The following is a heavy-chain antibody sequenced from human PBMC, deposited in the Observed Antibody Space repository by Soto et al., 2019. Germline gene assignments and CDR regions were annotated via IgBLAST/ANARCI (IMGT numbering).Heavy chain of an antibody. D-gene: IGHD3-3*02. Sequence: GWSLRLSCAASGFPFSSAWVNWVRQAPGKGLEWVGHIKVQDGATNYGAPVNGRFTFSKDDSKNMVYLQMNSLKTEDTAVYFCALDISPKGRGEFDYWGQGTLVTVPS. CDR1: GFPFSSAW. CDR2: IKVQDGAT. V-gene: IGHV3-15*07. CDR3: ALDISPKGRGEFDY. J-gene: IGHJ4*02.